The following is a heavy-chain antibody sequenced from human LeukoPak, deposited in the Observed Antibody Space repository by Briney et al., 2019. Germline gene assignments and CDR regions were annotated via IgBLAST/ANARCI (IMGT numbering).Heavy chain of an antibody. Sequence: ASVKVSCKASGYTFTGYYMHWVRQAPGQGLGWMGWINPNSGGTNYAQKFQGRVTMTRDTSISTAYMELSRLRSDDTAGYYCARAGAAAMRRAFDPWGQGTLVTVSS. CDR1: GYTFTGYY. CDR3: ARAGAAAMRRAFDP. V-gene: IGHV1-2*02. D-gene: IGHD2-2*01. J-gene: IGHJ5*02. CDR2: INPNSGGT.